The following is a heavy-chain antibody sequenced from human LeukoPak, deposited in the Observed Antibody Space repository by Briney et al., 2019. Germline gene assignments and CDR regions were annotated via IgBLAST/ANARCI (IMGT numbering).Heavy chain of an antibody. J-gene: IGHJ6*02. CDR3: ARDQTERATVVVPAATYYYYGMDV. D-gene: IGHD2-2*01. Sequence: ASVKVSCKASGYTFTGYYMHWVRQAPGQVLEWMGWINPNSGGTNYAQKFQGRVTMTRDTSISTAYMELSRLRSDDTAVYYCARDQTERATVVVPAATYYYYGMDVWGRGTTVTVSS. V-gene: IGHV1-2*02. CDR1: GYTFTGYY. CDR2: INPNSGGT.